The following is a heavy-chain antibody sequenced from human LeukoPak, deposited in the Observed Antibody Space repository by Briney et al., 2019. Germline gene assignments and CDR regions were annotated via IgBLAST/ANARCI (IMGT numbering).Heavy chain of an antibody. D-gene: IGHD3-10*01. V-gene: IGHV3-33*06. J-gene: IGHJ5*01. CDR1: GFTFSNSG. CDR3: AKDAGTVARGPIITAPGRFDS. Sequence: GGSLRLSCGASGFTFSNSGMHWVRQAPGKGLEWVALIWNDGSNQCYTESVEGRFTISRDNSKNMLYPQMNNLRADDTAVYYCAKDAGTVARGPIITAPGRFDSWGQGTLVTVSA. CDR2: IWNDGSNQ.